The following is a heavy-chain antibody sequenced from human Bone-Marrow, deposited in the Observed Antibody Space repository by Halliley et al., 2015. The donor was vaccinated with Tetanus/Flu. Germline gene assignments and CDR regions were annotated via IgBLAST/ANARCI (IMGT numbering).Heavy chain of an antibody. V-gene: IGHV1-18*01. J-gene: IGHJ4*02. CDR3: ARDRSGYKYGSH. D-gene: IGHD5-18*01. Sequence: WLGLFSSLNGNTHYAQKLQGRVPMTTDTSTSPAYMELSSLTSDDTGVYYCARDRSGYKYGSHWGQGTLVTVSS. CDR2: FSSLNGNT.